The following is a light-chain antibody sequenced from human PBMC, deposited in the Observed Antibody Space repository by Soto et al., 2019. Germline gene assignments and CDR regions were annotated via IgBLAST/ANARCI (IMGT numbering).Light chain of an antibody. J-gene: IGLJ2*01. V-gene: IGLV1-40*01. Sequence: QAVVTQPPSVSGAPGQRVTISCTGSSSNIGAGYDVHWYQQLPGTAPKLLIYGNSNRPSGVPDQFSGSKSGTSASLAITGLQAEDEADYYCQSYDSSLSGSTVFGGGTKLTVL. CDR3: QSYDSSLSGSTV. CDR1: SSNIGAGYD. CDR2: GNS.